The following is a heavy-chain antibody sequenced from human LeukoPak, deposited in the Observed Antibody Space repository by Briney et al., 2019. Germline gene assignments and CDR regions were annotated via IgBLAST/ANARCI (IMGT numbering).Heavy chain of an antibody. CDR3: ARGGHRQKEF. D-gene: IGHD3-10*01. V-gene: IGHV3-7*01. CDR1: GFTFSNYW. CDR2: IKPDGSDR. Sequence: GGSLRLSCAAPGFTFSNYWMTWVRQSPGKGLEWVAIIKPDGSDRYSVDSEKGRFTVSRDNAKNSLYLQMSSLRAEDTAVYYCARGGHRQKEFWGQGTLVTVSS. J-gene: IGHJ4*02.